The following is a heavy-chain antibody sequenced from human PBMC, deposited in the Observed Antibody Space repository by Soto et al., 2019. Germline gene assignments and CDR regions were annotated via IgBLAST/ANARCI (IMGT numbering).Heavy chain of an antibody. CDR1: GFTFSSYA. Sequence: EVQLLESGGGLVQPGGSLRLSCAASGFTFSSYAMSWVRQAPGKGLEWVSAISGSGGSTYYADSVKGRFTISRDNSKNTLYLQMNSRRAEDTVVYYCAKAGSSWYANRFDPWGQGTLVTVSS. D-gene: IGHD6-13*01. J-gene: IGHJ5*02. V-gene: IGHV3-23*01. CDR3: AKAGSSWYANRFDP. CDR2: ISGSGGST.